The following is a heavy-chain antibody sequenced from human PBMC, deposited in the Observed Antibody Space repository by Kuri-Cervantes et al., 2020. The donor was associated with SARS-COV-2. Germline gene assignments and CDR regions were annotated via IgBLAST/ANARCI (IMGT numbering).Heavy chain of an antibody. J-gene: IGHJ6*02. CDR3: ARDRIVAAGTNGMDV. V-gene: IGHV3-53*05. CDR2: IYSGGST. Sequence: GGSLRLSCAASGFTVSSNYMSWVRQAPGKGLEWVSVIYSGGSTYYADSVKGRFTISRDNAKNSLYLQVNSLRAEDTAVYYCARDRIVAAGTNGMDVWGQGTTVTVSS. D-gene: IGHD6-13*01. CDR1: GFTVSSNY.